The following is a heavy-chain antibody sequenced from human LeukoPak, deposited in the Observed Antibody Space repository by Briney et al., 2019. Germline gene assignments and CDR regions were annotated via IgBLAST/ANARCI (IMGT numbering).Heavy chain of an antibody. CDR2: IKTDGSRT. CDR1: RFTFSNYW. Sequence: GGSLRLSCADSRFTFSNYWMHWVRQAPGRGLVWVSRIKTDGSRTNYADSVKGRFTISRDNAKNTVYLEMNSLRSEDTAVYYCARAIGSSWGKVDYWGQGTLVTVSS. J-gene: IGHJ4*02. V-gene: IGHV3-74*01. CDR3: ARAIGSSWGKVDY. D-gene: IGHD6-13*01.